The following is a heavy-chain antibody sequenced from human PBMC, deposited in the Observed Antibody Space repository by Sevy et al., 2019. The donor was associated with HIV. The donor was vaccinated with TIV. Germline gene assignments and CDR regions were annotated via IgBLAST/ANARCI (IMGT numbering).Heavy chain of an antibody. CDR1: GFTFSNYA. CDR2: ISVSGDFT. D-gene: IGHD3-10*01. CDR3: AIKITMIRGDQGPFDY. V-gene: IGHV3-23*01. J-gene: IGHJ4*01. Sequence: GGCLRLSCADSGFTFSNYAMAWVRQAPGKGLEWVSAISVSGDFTYYSDPVRGRFTVSRDKSKNTLFLQMNSLRAEDTAVYYCAIKITMIRGDQGPFDYWGHGTLVTVSS.